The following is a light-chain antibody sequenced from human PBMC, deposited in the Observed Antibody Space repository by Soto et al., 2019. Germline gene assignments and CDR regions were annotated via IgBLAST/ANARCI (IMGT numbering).Light chain of an antibody. CDR1: QSVSSN. J-gene: IGKJ4*01. CDR2: GAF. CDR3: QQYNNWPRALT. Sequence: EIVMTQSPATLSVSPGERATLSCRASQSVSSNLAWYQQKPGQPPRLLVYGAFTRATGIPARFIGSGSGTEFTLTISSLQSEDSAVYYCQQYNNWPRALTFGGGTKVEIK. V-gene: IGKV3-15*01.